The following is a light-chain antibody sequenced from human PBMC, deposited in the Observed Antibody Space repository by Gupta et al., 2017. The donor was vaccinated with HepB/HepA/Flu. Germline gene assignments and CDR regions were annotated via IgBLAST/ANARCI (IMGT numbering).Light chain of an antibody. V-gene: IGKV2-30*02. CDR2: KVS. CDR1: QSIVHGDGNTY. CDR3: MQGTHWPLT. J-gene: IGKJ4*01. Sequence: DVVMTQSPLSLLVTLGQPASISCRSSQSIVHGDGNTYLNWFHQRPGQSPRRLIYKVSSRDSGVPDRFSGSGSGTDFTLKISRVETEDVGVYYCMQGTHWPLTFGGGTKVEIK.